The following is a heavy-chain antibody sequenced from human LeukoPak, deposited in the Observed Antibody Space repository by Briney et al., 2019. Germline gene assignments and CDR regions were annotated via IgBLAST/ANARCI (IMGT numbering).Heavy chain of an antibody. D-gene: IGHD3-3*01. V-gene: IGHV3-9*01. J-gene: IGHJ4*02. CDR1: GFTFDDYA. Sequence: GGSLRLSCVASGFTFDDYAMHWVRQAPGKGLEWVSGITWHSENTDYADSVKGRFTISRDNAKNSLYLQMNNLRAEDTALYFCVAVPETDFWIGFYLDYWGQGTLVTVSS. CDR2: ITWHSENT. CDR3: VAVPETDFWIGFYLDY.